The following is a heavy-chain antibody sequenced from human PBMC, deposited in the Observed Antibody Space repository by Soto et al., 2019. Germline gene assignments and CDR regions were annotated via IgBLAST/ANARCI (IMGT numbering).Heavy chain of an antibody. CDR3: ARHRHPRGTVGATSPLDP. Sequence: GGSLSISCAISGFSVSSNYLSWVRPAPGKGLEWVSVHYSGGSTYYADSVQGRFTISRDKSNNTLYLQMRRVRAEDTAVYFCARHRHPRGTVGATSPLDPWGQGTQVTVAS. CDR2: HYSGGST. J-gene: IGHJ5*02. CDR1: GFSVSSNY. D-gene: IGHD1-26*01. V-gene: IGHV3-53*01.